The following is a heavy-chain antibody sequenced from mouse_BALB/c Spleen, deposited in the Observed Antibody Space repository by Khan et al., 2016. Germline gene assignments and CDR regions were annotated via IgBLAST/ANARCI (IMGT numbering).Heavy chain of an antibody. Sequence: EVQLVESGGGLVQPKGSLKLSCAASGFTFNTYAMNWVRQAPGKGLEWVARIKSKTNNYATYYADSVKDRFTISRDDSQGMLYLQMNNLKTEVTAIYYCVGYDYDYWGQGTSVTVSS. V-gene: IGHV10-1*02. J-gene: IGHJ4*01. CDR3: VGYDYDY. CDR2: IKSKTNNYAT. D-gene: IGHD2-4*01. CDR1: GFTFNTYA.